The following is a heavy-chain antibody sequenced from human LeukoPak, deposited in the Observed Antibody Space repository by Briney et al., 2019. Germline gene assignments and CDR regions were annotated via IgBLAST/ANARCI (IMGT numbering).Heavy chain of an antibody. V-gene: IGHV4-4*07. J-gene: IGHJ4*02. CDR1: GGSISSYY. D-gene: IGHD6-6*01. Sequence: SETLSLTFTVSGGSISSYYWSWIRQPAGKGLEWIGRIYTSGSTNYNPSLKSRVTMSVDTSKNQFSLKLSSVTAADTAVYYCASQAALAARPLREFDYWGQGTLVTVSS. CDR2: IYTSGST. CDR3: ASQAALAARPLREFDY.